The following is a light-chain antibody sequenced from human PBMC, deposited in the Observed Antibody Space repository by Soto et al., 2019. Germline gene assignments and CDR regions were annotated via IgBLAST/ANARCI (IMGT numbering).Light chain of an antibody. CDR3: QSYDSSTVV. J-gene: IGLJ2*01. Sequence: NFMLTQPHSVSESPGKTVSISCTRSSGRIASNYVQWYQQRPGSAPTTVIYEDNQRPSGVPDRFSGSTDGSSNSASLTISGLQTEDEDDYYCQSYDSSTVVFGGGTKLTVL. CDR2: EDN. V-gene: IGLV6-57*04. CDR1: SGRIASNY.